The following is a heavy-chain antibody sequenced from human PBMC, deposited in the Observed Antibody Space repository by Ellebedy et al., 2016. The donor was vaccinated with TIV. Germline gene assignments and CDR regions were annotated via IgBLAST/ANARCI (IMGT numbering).Heavy chain of an antibody. D-gene: IGHD3-10*01. CDR3: AYYGSGSYRGTNWFDP. Sequence: GSLRLSCTVSGGSISSYYWSWIRQPPGKGLEWIGYIYYSGSTNYNPSLKSRVTMSVDTSKNQFSLKLSSVTAADTAVYYCAYYGSGSYRGTNWFDPWGQGTLVTVSS. J-gene: IGHJ5*02. CDR2: IYYSGST. CDR1: GGSISSYY. V-gene: IGHV4-59*12.